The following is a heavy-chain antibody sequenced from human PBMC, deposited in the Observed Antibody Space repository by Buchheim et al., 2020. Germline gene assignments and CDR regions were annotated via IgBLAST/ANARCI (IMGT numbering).Heavy chain of an antibody. D-gene: IGHD3-22*01. CDR1: GFTFSSYG. CDR2: ISYDGSNK. CDR3: AREGMYYYDSSGFDY. J-gene: IGHJ4*02. Sequence: VHLLDSGGGLVQPGGSLRLSCAASGFTFSSYGMHWVRQAPGKGLEWVAVISYDGSNKYYADSVKGRFTISRDNSKNTLYLQMNSLRAEDTAVYYCAREGMYYYDSSGFDYWGQGTL. V-gene: IGHV3-30*19.